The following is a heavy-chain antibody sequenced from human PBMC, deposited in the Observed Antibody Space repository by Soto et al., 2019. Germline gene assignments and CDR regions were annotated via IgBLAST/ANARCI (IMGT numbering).Heavy chain of an antibody. D-gene: IGHD3-9*01. Sequence: EVQLVESGGGLVQPGGSLRLSCAASGFTFSSYWMHWVRQAPGKGLVWVSRINGDGSSTSYADSVKGRFTISRDNAKNTLYLQMNSLRAEDTAVYYCALDDILTAIAGYWGQGTLVTVSS. CDR3: ALDDILTAIAGY. CDR2: INGDGSST. V-gene: IGHV3-74*01. J-gene: IGHJ4*02. CDR1: GFTFSSYW.